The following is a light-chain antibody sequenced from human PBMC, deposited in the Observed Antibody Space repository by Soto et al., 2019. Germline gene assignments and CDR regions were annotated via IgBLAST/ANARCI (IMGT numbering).Light chain of an antibody. V-gene: IGKV1-39*01. CDR3: QQSYSTPQT. CDR2: AAS. J-gene: IGKJ1*01. CDR1: QTIGSY. Sequence: DIQMTQSPSSLSASVGDRVTITCRASQTIGSYLNWYQHQPGRAPKLLIYAASSLQSGVPSRFTGSGSGTAFTLTISSLQPEDFATYYCQQSYSTPQTFGQGTKVDIK.